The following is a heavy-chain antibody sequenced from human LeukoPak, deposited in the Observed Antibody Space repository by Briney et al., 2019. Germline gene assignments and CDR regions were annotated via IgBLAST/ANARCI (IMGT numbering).Heavy chain of an antibody. CDR2: VYASGST. V-gene: IGHV4-59*12. Sequence: PSETLSLTCSVSGGFISNYYWSWIRQPPGKGLEWIGYVYASGSTNYNPSLKSRATISVDTSKNQFSLKLSSVTAADTAVYYCARDELWFGSYYFDYWGQGTLVTVSS. J-gene: IGHJ4*02. CDR1: GGFISNYY. CDR3: ARDELWFGSYYFDY. D-gene: IGHD3-10*01.